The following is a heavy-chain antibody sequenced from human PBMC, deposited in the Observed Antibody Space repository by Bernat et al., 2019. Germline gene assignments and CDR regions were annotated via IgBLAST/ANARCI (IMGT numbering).Heavy chain of an antibody. J-gene: IGHJ4*02. Sequence: EVQLVESGGGLVQPGGSLRLSCAASGFTFTNFAMSWVRQAPGKGLEWVSAISAGGDSTYYADSVKGRFTISRDNSKNTLYLQMNSLRAEDTAVYYYAKAVNYYDSSGYDYWGQGTLVTVSS. V-gene: IGHV3-23*04. D-gene: IGHD3-22*01. CDR2: ISAGGDST. CDR3: AKAVNYYDSSGYDY. CDR1: GFTFTNFA.